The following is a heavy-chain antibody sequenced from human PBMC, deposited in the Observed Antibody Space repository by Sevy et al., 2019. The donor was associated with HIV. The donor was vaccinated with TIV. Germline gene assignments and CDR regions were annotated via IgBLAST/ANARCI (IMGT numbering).Heavy chain of an antibody. Sequence: GGSLRLSCAASGFRFSSFAMIWVRQAPGKGLEWVSEICGGDGSTYYADSVKGRFTISRDNSKNTVYLQMSSLRAEDKALYYCAKGCHRDHFGADTLDNWGQGTMVTVSS. CDR1: GFRFSSFA. CDR3: AKGCHRDHFGADTLDN. D-gene: IGHD1-26*01. V-gene: IGHV3-23*01. CDR2: ICGGDGST. J-gene: IGHJ3*02.